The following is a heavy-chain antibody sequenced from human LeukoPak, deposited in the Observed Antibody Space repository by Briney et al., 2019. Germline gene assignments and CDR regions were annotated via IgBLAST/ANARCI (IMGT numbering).Heavy chain of an antibody. V-gene: IGHV1-69*13. CDR1: GYTFTGYY. CDR3: ATRYSSSSYYYYGMDV. J-gene: IGHJ6*02. D-gene: IGHD6-6*01. CDR2: IIPIFGTA. Sequence: PVKVSCKASGYTFTGYYMHWVRQAPGQGLEWMGGIIPIFGTANYAQKFQGRVTITADESTSTAYMELSSLRSEDTAAYYCATRYSSSSYYYYGMDVWGQGTTVTVSS.